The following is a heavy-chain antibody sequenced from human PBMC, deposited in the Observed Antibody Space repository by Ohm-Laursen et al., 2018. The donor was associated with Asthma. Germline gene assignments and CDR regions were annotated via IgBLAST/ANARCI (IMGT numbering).Heavy chain of an antibody. CDR2: FNPNDGAT. Sequence: ASVKVSCKASGYTFTSYGISWVRQAPGQGLEWMGRFNPNDGATSFAQKFQGRVTMTWDTSITTAYMELSRLTSDDTAVYYCASGTFYYESTGYYFFDHWGQGALVTVSS. D-gene: IGHD3-22*01. J-gene: IGHJ4*02. V-gene: IGHV1-2*06. CDR3: ASGTFYYESTGYYFFDH. CDR1: GYTFTSYG.